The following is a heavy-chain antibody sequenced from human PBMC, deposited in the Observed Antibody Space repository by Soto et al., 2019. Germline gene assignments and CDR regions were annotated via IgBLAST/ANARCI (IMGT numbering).Heavy chain of an antibody. V-gene: IGHV3-30*18. CDR1: GFTFSNYG. CDR2: ISYDGSNK. J-gene: IGHJ6*01. D-gene: IGHD1-26*01. CDR3: GKVSRRSFRWELRGGNYGMDV. Sequence: QVQLVESGGGVVQPGRFLRITCAASGFTFSNYGMHWVRQAPGKGLEWMAFISYDGSNKYYVDFVKGRFTISRDNSKNTQDLELNSLRTEDTAVYECGKVSRRSFRWELRGGNYGMDVWGQGTTVTVFS.